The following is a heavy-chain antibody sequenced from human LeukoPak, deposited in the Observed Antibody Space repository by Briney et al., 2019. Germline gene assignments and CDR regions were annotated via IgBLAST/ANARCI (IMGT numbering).Heavy chain of an antibody. J-gene: IGHJ3*02. CDR2: ISSSSSYI. CDR1: GFTFSSYS. Sequence: PGGSLRLSRAASGFTFSSYSMNWVRQAPGKGLEWVSSISSSSSYIYYADSVKGRFTISRDSAKNSLYLQMNSLRAEDTAVYYCARAPVFAFGIWGQGTMVTVSS. V-gene: IGHV3-21*01. CDR3: ARAPVFAFGI. D-gene: IGHD5/OR15-5a*01.